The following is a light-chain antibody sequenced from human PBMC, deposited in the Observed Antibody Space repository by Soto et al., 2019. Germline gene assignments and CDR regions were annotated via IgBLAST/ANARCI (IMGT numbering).Light chain of an antibody. J-gene: IGKJ5*01. CDR3: QQGYTTPIT. CDR1: QSISGY. CDR2: TAS. Sequence: IPLTLSPFSPVSSFGGRGHITCRASQSISGYLNWYQQKPGRAPKLLIYTASSLQSGVPSRFSGSGSGTDFTLTISSLQPEDFATYHCQQGYTTPITFGQGTRLEIK. V-gene: IGKV1-39*01.